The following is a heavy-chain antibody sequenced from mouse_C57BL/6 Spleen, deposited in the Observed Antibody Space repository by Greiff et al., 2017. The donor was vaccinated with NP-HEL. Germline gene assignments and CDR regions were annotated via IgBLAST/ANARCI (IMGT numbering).Heavy chain of an antibody. CDR3: ARGGWYLYAMDY. CDR1: GFTFSDYG. CDR2: ISSGSSTI. J-gene: IGHJ4*01. Sequence: EVQLVEFGGGLVKPGGSLKLSCAASGFTFSDYGMHWVRQAPEKGLEWVAYISSGSSTIYYADTVKGRFTISRDNAKNTLFLQMTSLRSEDTAMYYCARGGWYLYAMDYWGQGTSVTVSS. V-gene: IGHV5-17*01. D-gene: IGHD2-1*01.